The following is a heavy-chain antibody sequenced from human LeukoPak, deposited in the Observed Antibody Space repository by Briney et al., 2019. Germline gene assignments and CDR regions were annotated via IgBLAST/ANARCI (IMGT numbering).Heavy chain of an antibody. CDR1: GFTFSIFS. J-gene: IGHJ6*02. Sequence: PGGSLRLSCAASGFTFSIFSMNWVRQAPGKGLEWVSYISPSSGNIHYADSVKGRFTISRDNAKNSLYLQMNSLRAEDTAVYYCARVPMGDYYYGMDVWGQGTTVTVSS. CDR3: ARVPMGDYYYGMDV. V-gene: IGHV3-48*04. CDR2: ISPSSGNI. D-gene: IGHD3-16*01.